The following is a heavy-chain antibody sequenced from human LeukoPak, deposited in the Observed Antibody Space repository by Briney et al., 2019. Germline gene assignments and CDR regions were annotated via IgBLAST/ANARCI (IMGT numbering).Heavy chain of an antibody. V-gene: IGHV3-33*02. CDR2: IYYDGSKQ. CDR3: ARWGAGRTSDY. CDR1: GFTFSSNG. J-gene: IGHJ4*02. D-gene: IGHD1-26*01. Sequence: PGGSLRLSCAASGFTFSSNGMHWVRQAPGKGLEWVAVIYYDGSKQYYADFAKGRFTISRDNTTNTLFLQMNSLRVDGTAVYYCARWGAGRTSDYWGQGTLVTVSS.